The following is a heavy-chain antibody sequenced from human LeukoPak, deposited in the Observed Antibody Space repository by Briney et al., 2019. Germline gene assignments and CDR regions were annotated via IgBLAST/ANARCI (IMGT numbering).Heavy chain of an antibody. CDR2: ISGSGKTI. V-gene: IGHV3-48*03. J-gene: IGHJ4*02. D-gene: IGHD6-19*01. CDR1: GFTFSSFE. CDR3: ARDGAAVAGDFDY. Sequence: GGSLRLSCAASGFTFSSFEMNWVRQAPGKGLEWVSYISGSGKTIYYAHSVKGRFTISRDNAKNLLYLQMDSLRAEDTGVYYCARDGAAVAGDFDYWGQGTLVTVSS.